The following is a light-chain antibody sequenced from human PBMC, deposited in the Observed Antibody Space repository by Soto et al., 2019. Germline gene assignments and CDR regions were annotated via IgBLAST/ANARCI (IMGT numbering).Light chain of an antibody. V-gene: IGKV1-39*01. Sequence: DVQVTQSPSSLSASVGDRVTITCRAGQNINNYLNWYQQKPGKAPKLLISVESNLQSGVPSRFSGRGSGTEFTLTISSLQPEDFATYYCQQSYTTPLTFGGGTKVEI. CDR1: QNINNY. CDR2: VES. CDR3: QQSYTTPLT. J-gene: IGKJ4*01.